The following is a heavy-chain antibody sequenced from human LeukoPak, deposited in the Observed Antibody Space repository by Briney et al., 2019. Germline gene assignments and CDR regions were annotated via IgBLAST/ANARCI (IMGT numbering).Heavy chain of an antibody. Sequence: SETLSLTCTVSSGSISTSNYYWGWVRQPPGKALEWIGNIFYSGSTYYSPSLKSRVTISVDKSNNHFSLKLRSVTAADTAVYYCARDPGYCSGGSCYSFDSWGQGTLVTVSS. CDR3: ARDPGYCSGGSCYSFDS. CDR1: SGSISTSNYY. J-gene: IGHJ4*02. D-gene: IGHD2-15*01. CDR2: IFYSGST. V-gene: IGHV4-39*07.